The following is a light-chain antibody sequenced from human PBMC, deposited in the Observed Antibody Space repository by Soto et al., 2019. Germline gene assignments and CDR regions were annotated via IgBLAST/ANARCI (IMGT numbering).Light chain of an antibody. V-gene: IGKV1-9*01. CDR1: QGISSY. CDR3: QQLNSYPPNT. J-gene: IGKJ2*01. CDR2: AAS. Sequence: DIQLTQSPSFLSASVGDRVTITCRASQGISSYLAWYQQKPGKAPKLLIYAASTLQSGVPSRFSGSGSGTEFTLTISSLQPEDCATYYCQQLNSYPPNTFGQGTKLEIK.